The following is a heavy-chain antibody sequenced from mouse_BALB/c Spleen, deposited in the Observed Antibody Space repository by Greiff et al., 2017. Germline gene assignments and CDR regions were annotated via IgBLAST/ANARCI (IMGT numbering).Heavy chain of an antibody. Sequence: EVQRVESGGGLVQPGGSRKLSCAASGFTFSSFGMHWVRQAPEKGLEWVAYISSGSSTIYYADTVKGRFTISRDNPKNTLFLQMTSLRSEDTAMYYCAREGGSRGWYYFDYWGQGTTLTVSS. CDR2: ISSGSSTI. J-gene: IGHJ2*01. V-gene: IGHV5-17*02. CDR3: AREGGSRGWYYFDY. D-gene: IGHD1-1*01. CDR1: GFTFSSFG.